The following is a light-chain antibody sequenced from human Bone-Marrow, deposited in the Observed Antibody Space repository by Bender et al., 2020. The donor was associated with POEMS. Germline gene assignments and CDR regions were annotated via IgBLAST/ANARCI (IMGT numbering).Light chain of an antibody. CDR1: ALPRHY. J-gene: IGLJ1*01. V-gene: IGLV3-25*03. Sequence: SNEPAQPPSVSVSPGQTATITCSAAALPRHYSYWYQQRPGQAPVLVIYKDSQRPSGIPERFSGSVSGTTATLTISGVQAEDEADYYCQSAGAGGTYVFGTGTTVTV. CDR3: QSAGAGGTYV. CDR2: KDS.